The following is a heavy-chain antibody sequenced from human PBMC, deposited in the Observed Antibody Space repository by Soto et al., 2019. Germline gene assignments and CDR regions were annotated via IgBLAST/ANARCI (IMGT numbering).Heavy chain of an antibody. CDR1: GYTFTSYW. V-gene: IGHV5-51*01. CDR2: IYPGDSDT. Sequence: GESLKISCKGSGYTFTSYWIAWVRQMPGKGLEWMGIIYPGDSDTRYSPSFQGQVSISADKSISTAYLQWSSLKASDTAMYYCARKPGSALYYFDYWGQGTLVTVSS. CDR3: ARKPGSALYYFDY. J-gene: IGHJ4*02.